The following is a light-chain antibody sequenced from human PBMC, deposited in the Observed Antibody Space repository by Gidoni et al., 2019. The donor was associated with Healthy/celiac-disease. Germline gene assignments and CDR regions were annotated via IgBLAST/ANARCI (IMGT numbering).Light chain of an antibody. CDR1: QGISSA. CDR2: DAS. CDR3: QQFNNYQYT. J-gene: IGKJ2*01. V-gene: IGKV1D-13*01. Sequence: AIQLTQSPSSLSASVGDRVTITCRASQGISSALAWYQQKPGKAPKLLIYDASSLESGVPSRFSGSGSGTDFTLTISSLQPEDFATYYCQQFNNYQYTFXXXTKLEIK.